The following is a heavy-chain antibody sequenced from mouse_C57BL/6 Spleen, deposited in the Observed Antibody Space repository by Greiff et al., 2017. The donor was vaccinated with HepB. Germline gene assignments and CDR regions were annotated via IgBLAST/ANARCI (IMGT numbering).Heavy chain of an antibody. J-gene: IGHJ1*03. Sequence: DVKLVESGGGLVQPKGSLKLSCAASGFSFNTYAMNWVRQAPGKGLEWVARIRSKSNNYATYYADSVKDRFTISRDDSESMLYLQMNNLKTEDTAMYYCVRQKAYYSLYWYFDVWGTGTTVTVSS. V-gene: IGHV10-1*01. CDR1: GFSFNTYA. D-gene: IGHD2-12*01. CDR2: IRSKSNNYAT. CDR3: VRQKAYYSLYWYFDV.